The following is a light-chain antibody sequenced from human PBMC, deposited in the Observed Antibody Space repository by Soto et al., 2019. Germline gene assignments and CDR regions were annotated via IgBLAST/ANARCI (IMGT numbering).Light chain of an antibody. CDR2: GAS. J-gene: IGKJ5*01. CDR1: QSVRSN. V-gene: IGKV3-15*01. CDR3: QQYDVWPPIT. Sequence: EIVMTQSPVTLSVSPGERATLSCRASQSVRSNLAWYQQKPGQAPRLLIYGASTRATGIPARFSGGGSGTEFTLTISSLQSEDLAVYYCQQYDVWPPITFGQGTRLDIK.